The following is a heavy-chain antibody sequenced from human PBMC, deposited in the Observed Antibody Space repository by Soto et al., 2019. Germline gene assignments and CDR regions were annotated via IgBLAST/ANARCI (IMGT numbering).Heavy chain of an antibody. V-gene: IGHV1-2*04. CDR1: GYTFTGYY. CDR2: INPNSGGT. D-gene: IGHD2-15*01. CDR3: ARDLCAATPYYYYYGMEF. Sequence: ASVKVSCKASGYTFTGYYIHWVRQAPGQVLEWMGWINPNSGGTNYAQKFQGWVTMTRETSISTAYMELSRLRSDGTAVYYCARDLCAATPYYYYYGMEFWGQGTTLTVAS. J-gene: IGHJ6*01.